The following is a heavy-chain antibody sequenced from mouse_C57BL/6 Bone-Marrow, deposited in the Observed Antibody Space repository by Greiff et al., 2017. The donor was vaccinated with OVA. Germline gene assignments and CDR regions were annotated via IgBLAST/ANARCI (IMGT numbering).Heavy chain of an antibody. Sequence: EVKLMESGPGLVKPSQSLSLTCTVTGYSITSDYAWNWIRQFPGNKLEWMGYISYSGSTSYSPSLKSRISITRDTSKNQFFLQLNSVTTEDTATYDCSRASYYYDDSLDYWGQGTTLTVSS. D-gene: IGHD1-1*01. CDR3: SRASYYYDDSLDY. V-gene: IGHV3-2*02. J-gene: IGHJ2*01. CDR2: ISYSGST. CDR1: GYSITSDYA.